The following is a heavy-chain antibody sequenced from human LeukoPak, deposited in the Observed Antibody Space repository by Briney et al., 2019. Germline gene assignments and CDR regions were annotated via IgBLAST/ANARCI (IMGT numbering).Heavy chain of an antibody. Sequence: SETLSLTCTVSGYSISSGYYWGWIRQPPGKGLEWIGSIYHSGSTYYNPSLKSRVTISVDTSKNQFSLKLSSVTAADTAVYYCARDGGWLQPLDYWGQGTLVTVSS. V-gene: IGHV4-38-2*02. CDR3: ARDGGWLQPLDY. D-gene: IGHD5-24*01. CDR2: IYHSGST. CDR1: GYSISSGYY. J-gene: IGHJ4*02.